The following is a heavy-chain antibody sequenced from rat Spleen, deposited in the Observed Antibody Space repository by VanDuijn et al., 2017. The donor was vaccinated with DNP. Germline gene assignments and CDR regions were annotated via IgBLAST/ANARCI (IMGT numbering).Heavy chain of an antibody. J-gene: IGHJ1*01. V-gene: IGHV5-27*01. CDR1: GFTFSNYG. Sequence: EVQLVESGGGLVQPGRSLKLSCAASGFTFSNYGMAWVRQAPKKGLEWVATISTSGGSTYYRDSVKGRFTISRDNAKSTLYLQMDSLRSEDTATYYCTTNNNYGYWYFDFWGPGTMVTVSS. D-gene: IGHD1-10*01. CDR3: TTNNNYGYWYFDF. CDR2: ISTSGGST.